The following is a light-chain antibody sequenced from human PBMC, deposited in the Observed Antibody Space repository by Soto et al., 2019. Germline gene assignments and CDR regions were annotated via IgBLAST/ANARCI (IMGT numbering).Light chain of an antibody. CDR3: QQQGSSPLT. CDR2: RAS. CDR1: HSVSSNY. V-gene: IGKV3-20*01. J-gene: IGKJ4*01. Sequence: SVLAQSPGTLSLSPGERATLSCRAIHSVSSNYFAWYQQKPGQAPQVLIYRASIRATGIPDRFTGSGSGTDFTLIISRLEAEDVVVEYCQQQGSSPLTFGGGTKVDIK.